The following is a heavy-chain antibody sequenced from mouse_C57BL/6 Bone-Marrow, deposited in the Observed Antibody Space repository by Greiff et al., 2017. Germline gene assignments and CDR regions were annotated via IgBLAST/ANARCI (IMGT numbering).Heavy chain of an antibody. CDR3: ARSRYYGNPAWFAY. Sequence: VKLMESGPELVKPGASVKISCKASGYAFSSSWMNWVKQRPGKGLEWIGRIYPGDGDTNYNGKFKGKATLTADKSSSTAYMQLSSLTSEDSAVYFCARSRYYGNPAWFAYWGQGTLVTVSA. D-gene: IGHD2-1*01. CDR1: GYAFSSSW. J-gene: IGHJ3*01. CDR2: IYPGDGDT. V-gene: IGHV1-82*01.